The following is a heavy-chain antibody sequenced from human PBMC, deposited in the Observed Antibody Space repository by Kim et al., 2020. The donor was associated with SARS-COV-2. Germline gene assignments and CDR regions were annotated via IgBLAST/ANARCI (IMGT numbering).Heavy chain of an antibody. D-gene: IGHD4-4*01. CDR2: IRSKTYGGTT. CDR1: GFTFGDYA. CDR3: TRPYSTTVTTRPLDY. V-gene: IGHV3-49*04. Sequence: GGSLRLSCTASGFTFGDYAMSWVRQAPGKGLEWVGFIRSKTYGGTTEYAASVKGRFTISRDDSKSIAYLQMNSLKTEDTALYYCTRPYSTTVTTRPLDYWGQGTLVTVSS. J-gene: IGHJ4*02.